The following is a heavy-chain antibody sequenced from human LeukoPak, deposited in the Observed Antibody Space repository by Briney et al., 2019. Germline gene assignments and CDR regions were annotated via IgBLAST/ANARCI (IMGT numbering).Heavy chain of an antibody. J-gene: IGHJ3*02. D-gene: IGHD2-15*01. CDR2: VYNSGDT. CDR3: ARLYCSGGSCYQADDAFDI. CDR1: GGSTSSDY. V-gene: IGHV4-59*08. Sequence: SETLSLTCTVSGGSTSSDYWSWIRQSPGKGLEWVGYVYNSGDTGKNPSLKSRVTILLDTSKNQCSLKLSSVTAADTAVYYCARLYCSGGSCYQADDAFDIWGQGTMVTVSS.